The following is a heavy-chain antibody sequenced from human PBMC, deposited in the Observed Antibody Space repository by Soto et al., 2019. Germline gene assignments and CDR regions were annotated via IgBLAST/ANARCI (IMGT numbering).Heavy chain of an antibody. CDR2: ISGSGGST. CDR1: GFTFSSYA. Sequence: PGGSLRLSCAASGFTFSSYAMSWVRQAPGKGLEWVSAISGSGGSTYYADSVKGRFTISRDNSKNTLYLQMNSLRAEDTAVYYCAKDGYSYGLRYYFDYWGQGTLVTVSS. J-gene: IGHJ4*02. D-gene: IGHD5-18*01. CDR3: AKDGYSYGLRYYFDY. V-gene: IGHV3-23*01.